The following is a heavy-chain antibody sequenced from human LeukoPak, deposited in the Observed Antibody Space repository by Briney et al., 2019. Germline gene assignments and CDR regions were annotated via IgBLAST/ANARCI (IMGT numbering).Heavy chain of an antibody. CDR3: ARDPSRYCSSTSCYGSFIYDY. CDR2: IKQDGSDK. CDR1: GFTFSGSW. Sequence: GGSLRLSCAASGFTFSGSWMSWVRQAPGKGLEWVANIKQDGSDKYYVDSVKGRFTISRDNAKNSLYLQMNSLRAEDTAVYYCARDPSRYCSSTSCYGSFIYDYWGQGTLVTVSS. V-gene: IGHV3-7*01. J-gene: IGHJ4*02. D-gene: IGHD2-2*01.